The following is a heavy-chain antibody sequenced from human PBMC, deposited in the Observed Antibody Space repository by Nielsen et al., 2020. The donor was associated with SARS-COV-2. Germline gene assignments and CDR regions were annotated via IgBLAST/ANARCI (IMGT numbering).Heavy chain of an antibody. CDR2: IRPDGTGA. J-gene: IGHJ4*02. Sequence: GGSLRLSCATSGFTFDDHAMHWVRQAPGKGLEWLSNIRPDGTGANYVDSVKGRFTISRDNAKNLLYLQMGSLRADDTAVYFCKSEGNWGQGTLVTVSS. V-gene: IGHV3-7*03. CDR3: KSEGN. CDR1: GFTFDDHA.